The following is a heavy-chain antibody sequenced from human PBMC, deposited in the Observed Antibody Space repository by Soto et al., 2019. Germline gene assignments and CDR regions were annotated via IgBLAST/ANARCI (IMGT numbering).Heavy chain of an antibody. Sequence: GGSLKLSCAAFGFTFRGSAMHWVRQASGKGVERVGRIRSKANSYATAYAASVKGRFTISRDDSKNTAYLQMNSLKTEDTAVYYCIRHEYCSGGTCYVMDVWGQGTTVTVSS. D-gene: IGHD2-15*01. J-gene: IGHJ6*02. V-gene: IGHV3-73*01. CDR1: GFTFRGSA. CDR2: IRSKANSYAT. CDR3: IRHEYCSGGTCYVMDV.